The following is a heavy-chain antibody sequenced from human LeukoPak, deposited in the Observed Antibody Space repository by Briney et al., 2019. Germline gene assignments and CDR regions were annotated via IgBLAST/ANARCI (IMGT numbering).Heavy chain of an antibody. Sequence: ASVKVSCKASGYTFTGYYMHWVRQAPGQGLEWMGWINPNSGGTNYAQKFQGRVTMTRDTSISTAYMELSRLRSDDTAVYYCAREPVGRGYDYLSTKPYFDYWAQGNLVTVSS. CDR3: AREPVGRGYDYLSTKPYFDY. D-gene: IGHD5-12*01. V-gene: IGHV1-2*02. J-gene: IGHJ4*02. CDR2: INPNSGGT. CDR1: GYTFTGYY.